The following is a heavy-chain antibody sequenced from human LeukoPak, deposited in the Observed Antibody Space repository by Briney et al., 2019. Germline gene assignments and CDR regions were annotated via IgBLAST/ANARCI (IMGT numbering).Heavy chain of an antibody. CDR1: GGSISISNW. Sequence: PSGTLSLTCAVSGGSISISNWWSWVRQPPGEGLEWIGEIYHSGSTNYNPSLKSRVTILVDKSRNQFSLKLSSVTAADTAFYFCASLPYGDPNTGYWGQGTLVTVSS. V-gene: IGHV4-4*02. J-gene: IGHJ4*02. CDR2: IYHSGST. D-gene: IGHD4-17*01. CDR3: ASLPYGDPNTGY.